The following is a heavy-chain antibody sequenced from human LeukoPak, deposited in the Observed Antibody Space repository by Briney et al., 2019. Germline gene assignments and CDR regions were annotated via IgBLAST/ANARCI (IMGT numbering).Heavy chain of an antibody. D-gene: IGHD2-2*01. V-gene: IGHV3-23*01. Sequence: QSGGSLRLSCAASGFTFSSYAMSWVRQASGKGLEWVSIISGSGGSINYADSVKGRFTMSRDNSKNTVYLQMNSLRAEDTAVYYCAKDSSQLLSFGDYWGQGTLVTVSS. J-gene: IGHJ4*02. CDR2: ISGSGGSI. CDR3: AKDSSQLLSFGDY. CDR1: GFTFSSYA.